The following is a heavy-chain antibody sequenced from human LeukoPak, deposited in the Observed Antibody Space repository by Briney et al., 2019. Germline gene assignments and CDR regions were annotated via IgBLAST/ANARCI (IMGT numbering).Heavy chain of an antibody. CDR3: ARDRGYYDSSGYPLGAFDI. V-gene: IGHV1-69*13. J-gene: IGHJ3*02. CDR1: GGTFSSYA. D-gene: IGHD3-22*01. CDR2: IIPIFGTA. Sequence: GASVKVSCKASGGTFSSYAISWVRQAPGQGLEWMGGIIPIFGTANYAQKFQGRVTITADESTSTAYMELSSLRSEDTAVYYCARDRGYYDSSGYPLGAFDIWGQGTMVTVSS.